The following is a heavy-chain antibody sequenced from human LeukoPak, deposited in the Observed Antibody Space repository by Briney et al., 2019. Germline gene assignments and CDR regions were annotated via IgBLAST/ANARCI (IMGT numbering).Heavy chain of an antibody. J-gene: IGHJ5*02. CDR2: ISGSGGST. CDR1: GFTFSSNT. V-gene: IGHV3-23*01. Sequence: GGSLRLSCAASGFTFSSNTMSWVRQAPGKGLEWVSVISGSGGSTYYADSVKGRFTISRDNSMNTLYLQMNGLRAEDTAVYYCAKGDSTSCCRGEVSWGQGTLVTVSS. D-gene: IGHD2-2*01. CDR3: AKGDSTSCCRGEVS.